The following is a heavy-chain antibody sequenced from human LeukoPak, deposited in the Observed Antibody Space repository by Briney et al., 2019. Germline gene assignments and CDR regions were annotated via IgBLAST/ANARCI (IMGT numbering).Heavy chain of an antibody. CDR1: GFSLRNYW. Sequence: GGSLRLSCAASGFSLRNYWMHWVRQVPGKRLVWVSRIGGDGSVTNYADSVKGRFTISRDSAKNTLFLQINGLRAEDTAVYYCARYSSSSGGASYYLDYWGHGTLVTVSS. V-gene: IGHV3-74*01. CDR3: ARYSSSSGGASYYLDY. D-gene: IGHD6-6*01. CDR2: IGGDGSVT. J-gene: IGHJ4*01.